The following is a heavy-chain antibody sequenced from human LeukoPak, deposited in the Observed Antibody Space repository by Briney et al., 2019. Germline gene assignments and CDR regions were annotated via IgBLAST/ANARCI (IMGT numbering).Heavy chain of an antibody. J-gene: IGHJ4*02. Sequence: PGGSLRLSCAASGFTFSSYWMSWVRQAPGKGLEWVANIKQDGSEKNYVGSVKGRFTISRDNAKNSLYVQMNSLRAEDTAVYYCASHNSGYFNYWGQGTLVTVSS. V-gene: IGHV3-7*05. CDR2: IKQDGSEK. CDR1: GFTFSSYW. CDR3: ASHNSGYFNY. D-gene: IGHD6-19*01.